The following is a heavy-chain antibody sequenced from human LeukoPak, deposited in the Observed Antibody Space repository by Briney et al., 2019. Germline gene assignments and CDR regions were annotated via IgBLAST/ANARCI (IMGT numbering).Heavy chain of an antibody. V-gene: IGHV3-23*01. CDR2: LSNIGSST. D-gene: IGHD6-13*01. CDR3: AKLYTSRWYNDY. CDR1: GFALSSYA. J-gene: IGHJ4*02. Sequence: GGSLRLSCAASGFALSSYAMSWVRQAPGKGLEWVSALSNIGSSTSYADSVKGRFTISRDNSKNTLYLQMNSLRAEDTAVYYCAKLYTSRWYNDYWGQGTLVTVSS.